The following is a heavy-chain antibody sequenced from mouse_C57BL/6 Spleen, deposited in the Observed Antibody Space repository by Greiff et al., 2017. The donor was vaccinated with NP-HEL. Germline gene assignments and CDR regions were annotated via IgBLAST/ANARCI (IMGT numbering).Heavy chain of an antibody. V-gene: IGHV5-9-1*02. Sequence: LQQSGEGLVKPGGSLKLSCAASGFTFSSYAMSWVRQTPEKRLEWVAYISSGGDYIYYADTVKGRFTISRDNARNTLYLQMSSLKSEDTAMYYCTRDGSSLYAMDYWGQGTSVTVSS. J-gene: IGHJ4*01. D-gene: IGHD1-1*01. CDR2: ISSGGDYI. CDR3: TRDGSSLYAMDY. CDR1: GFTFSSYA.